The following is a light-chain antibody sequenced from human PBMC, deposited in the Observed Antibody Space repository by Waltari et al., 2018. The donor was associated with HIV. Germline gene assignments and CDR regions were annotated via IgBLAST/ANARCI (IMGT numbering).Light chain of an antibody. Sequence: QSVLTQPPSASGTPGPRITISCSGSSSNIGSNYVYWYQQLPGTAPNLLIYRNKQRPSGVPDRFSGSKSGTSASLAISGLRSEDEADYYCATWDDTLSGHVVFGGGTKLNVL. V-gene: IGLV1-47*01. J-gene: IGLJ2*01. CDR2: RNK. CDR3: ATWDDTLSGHVV. CDR1: SSNIGSNY.